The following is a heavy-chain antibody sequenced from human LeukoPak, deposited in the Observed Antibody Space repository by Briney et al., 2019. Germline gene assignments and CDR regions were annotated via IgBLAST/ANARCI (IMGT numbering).Heavy chain of an antibody. J-gene: IGHJ3*02. Sequence: GGSLRLSCAASGFTFSSYWMHWVRQAPGKGLVWVSRINNDGSSTSYADSVKGRFTISRDNANNTLYLQMNSLRADDTAVYYCAGPLWANAFDIWGQGTVVTVSS. CDR3: AGPLWANAFDI. CDR2: INNDGSST. V-gene: IGHV3-74*01. CDR1: GFTFSSYW. D-gene: IGHD3-10*01.